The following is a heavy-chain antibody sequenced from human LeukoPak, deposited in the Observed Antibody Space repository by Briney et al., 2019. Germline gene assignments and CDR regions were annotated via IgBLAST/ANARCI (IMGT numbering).Heavy chain of an antibody. CDR3: AVDGYSGYYYYYMDV. Sequence: ASVKVSCKASGGTFSSYAISWVRQAPGQGLEWMGGIIPIFGTANYAQKFQGRVTITADESTSTAYMELSSLRSEDTAVYYCAVDGYSGYYYYYMDVWGKGTTVTISS. V-gene: IGHV1-69*13. D-gene: IGHD2-21*01. CDR1: GGTFSSYA. J-gene: IGHJ6*03. CDR2: IIPIFGTA.